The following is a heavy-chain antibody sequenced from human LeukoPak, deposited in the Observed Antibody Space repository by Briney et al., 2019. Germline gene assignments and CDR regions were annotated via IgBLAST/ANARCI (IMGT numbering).Heavy chain of an antibody. V-gene: IGHV4-39*01. CDR2: IYYSGST. J-gene: IGHJ4*02. D-gene: IGHD3-3*01. CDR3: ARLYYNFWSGYYIPYFDY. Sequence: SETLSLTCTVSGGSISSSSYYWGWIRQPPGKGLEWIGSIYYSGSTYYNPSLKSRVTISVDTSKNQFSLKLSSVTAADTAVYYCARLYYNFWSGYYIPYFDYWGQGTQVTVSS. CDR1: GGSISSSSYY.